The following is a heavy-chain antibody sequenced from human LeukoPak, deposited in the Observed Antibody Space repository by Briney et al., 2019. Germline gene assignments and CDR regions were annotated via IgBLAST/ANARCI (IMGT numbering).Heavy chain of an antibody. CDR1: GGFISSYY. CDR3: ARDTTTVVTLDY. CDR2: IDTSGNT. J-gene: IGHJ4*02. V-gene: IGHV4-4*07. D-gene: IGHD4-23*01. Sequence: SSETLSLTCTVSGGFISSYYWSWIRQPAGKGLEWIGRIDTSGNTNYNPSLKSRVTLSLDTSKNQFSLKLSSVTDADTAMYYCARDTTTVVTLDYWGQGTLVTVSS.